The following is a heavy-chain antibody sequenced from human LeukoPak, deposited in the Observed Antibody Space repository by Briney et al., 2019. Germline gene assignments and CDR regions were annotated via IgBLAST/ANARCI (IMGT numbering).Heavy chain of an antibody. V-gene: IGHV4-59*01. CDR1: GGSISSYY. CDR3: ARVADLWFGESHDAFDI. CDR2: IYYSGST. D-gene: IGHD3-10*01. Sequence: PETLSLTCTVSGGSISSYYWSWIRQPPGKGLEWIGYIYYSGSTNYNPSLKGRVTISVGTSKNQFSLKLSSVTAADTAVYYCARVADLWFGESHDAFDIWGQGTMVTVSS. J-gene: IGHJ3*02.